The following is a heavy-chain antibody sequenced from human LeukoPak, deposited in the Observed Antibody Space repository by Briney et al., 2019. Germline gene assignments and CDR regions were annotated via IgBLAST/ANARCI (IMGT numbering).Heavy chain of an antibody. J-gene: IGHJ6*04. Sequence: GGSLRLSCAASGFTFSNAWMSWVRQAPGKGLEWVGRIKSKTDGVTTDYAAPVKGRFTISRDDSKNTLYLQMNSLKTEDTAVYYCTTDPGQQLAKRGYYYYGMDVWGKGTTVTVSS. D-gene: IGHD6-13*01. CDR1: GFTFSNAW. V-gene: IGHV3-15*01. CDR2: IKSKTDGVTT. CDR3: TTDPGQQLAKRGYYYYGMDV.